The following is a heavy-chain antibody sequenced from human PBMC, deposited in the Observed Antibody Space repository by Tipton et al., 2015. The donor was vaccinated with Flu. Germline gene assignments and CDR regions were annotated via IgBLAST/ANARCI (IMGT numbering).Heavy chain of an antibody. J-gene: IGHJ3*02. V-gene: IGHV4-61*02. Sequence: TLSLTCTVSGGSIRSGSYYWRWIRQPAGKGLEWIGRMYTSGSTNYNPSLKSRVTISVDTSKNQFSLKLSSVTAADTAVYYCARAGIGSLAGEAFDICGQGKMVTVSS. CDR2: MYTSGST. CDR3: ARAGIGSLAGEAFDI. D-gene: IGHD6-19*01. CDR1: GGSIRSGSYY.